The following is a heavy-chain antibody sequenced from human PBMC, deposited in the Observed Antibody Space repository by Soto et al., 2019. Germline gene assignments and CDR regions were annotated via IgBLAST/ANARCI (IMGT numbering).Heavy chain of an antibody. CDR1: GFTFSSYA. D-gene: IGHD6-13*01. CDR3: AKVMYSSSWYFYYYAMDV. Sequence: GGSLRLSCAASGFTFSSYAMSWVRQAPGKGLEWVSALSGSGGSTYYADSVKGRFTISRDNSKNTLYLQMNSLRAEDTAVYYCAKVMYSSSWYFYYYAMDVWGQGTTVTVSS. J-gene: IGHJ6*02. V-gene: IGHV3-23*01. CDR2: LSGSGGST.